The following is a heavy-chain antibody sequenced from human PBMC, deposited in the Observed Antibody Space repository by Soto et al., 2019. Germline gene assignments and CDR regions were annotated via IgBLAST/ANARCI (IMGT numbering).Heavy chain of an antibody. CDR2: IIPVFGTA. CDR1: RVAFSKFI. D-gene: IGHD6-19*01. V-gene: IGHV1-69*01. CDR3: AKVRYRSHMGYYYGMDV. J-gene: IGHJ6*02. Sequence: QAQLEQSGGEVQKPGSSVKVSCKASRVAFSKFIVTWVRQAPGVGLEWVGGIIPVFGTANYAQKFQGRVTITADESTNTSYMEVNNLRSEDTAVYYCAKVRYRSHMGYYYGMDVWGQGTTVTVSS.